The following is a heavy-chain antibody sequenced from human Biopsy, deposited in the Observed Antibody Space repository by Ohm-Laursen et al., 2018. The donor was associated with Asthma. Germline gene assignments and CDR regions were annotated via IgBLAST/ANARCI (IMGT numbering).Heavy chain of an antibody. D-gene: IGHD3-10*01. CDR3: ARDRPITMVRGVIITFDP. J-gene: IGHJ5*02. CDR1: GFTFSSYG. Sequence: SLRLSCAASGFTFSSYGMHWVRQAPGKGLEWVAFLSYDGSNKYYGDSVKGRFTISRDNAKNSLYLQMNSLRAEDTAVYYCARDRPITMVRGVIITFDPWGQGTLVTVSS. V-gene: IGHV3-30*03. CDR2: LSYDGSNK.